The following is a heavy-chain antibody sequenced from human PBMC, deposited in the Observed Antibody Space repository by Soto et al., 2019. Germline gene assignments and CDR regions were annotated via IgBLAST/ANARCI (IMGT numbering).Heavy chain of an antibody. CDR1: GFTFSDYY. CDR3: ARDMHAGFTHYFDP. J-gene: IGHJ5*02. CDR2: SSNSGTFI. V-gene: IGHV3-11*05. Sequence: GGSLRLSCEGSGFTFSDYYMSWIRQAPGKGLEWISYSSNSGTFIKYADSVKGRFSISRDNTKNQLSLKLTSMTAADTAVYYCARDMHAGFTHYFDPWGQGTLVTVSS. D-gene: IGHD1-26*01.